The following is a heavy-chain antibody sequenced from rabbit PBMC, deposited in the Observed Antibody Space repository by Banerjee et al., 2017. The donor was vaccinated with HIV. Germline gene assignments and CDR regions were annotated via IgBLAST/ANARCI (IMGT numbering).Heavy chain of an antibody. J-gene: IGHJ4*01. Sequence: QEQLVESGGDLVKPGASLTLTCTASGFSFSSNYWICWVRQAPGKGLEWIACIFTSSAGTSYASWAKGRFTISKTSSTTVTLQMTSLTAADTATYFCARAGAYTYAYALWGPGTLVTVS. CDR2: IFTSSAGT. D-gene: IGHD6-1*01. V-gene: IGHV1S45*01. CDR1: GFSFSSNYW. CDR3: ARAGAYTYAYAL.